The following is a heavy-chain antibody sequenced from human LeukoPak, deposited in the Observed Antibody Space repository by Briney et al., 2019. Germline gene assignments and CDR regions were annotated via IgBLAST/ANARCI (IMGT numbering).Heavy chain of an antibody. Sequence: PGGSLRLSCAASGFTFSSYGMSWVRQAPGKGLEWVSAISGSSGSTYYADSVKGRFTISRDNSKNTLYLQMNSLRAEDTAVYYCAKGGLERRRYYYYYYMDVWGKGTTVTISS. J-gene: IGHJ6*03. V-gene: IGHV3-23*01. CDR1: GFTFSSYG. CDR2: ISGSSGST. D-gene: IGHD1-1*01. CDR3: AKGGLERRRYYYYYYMDV.